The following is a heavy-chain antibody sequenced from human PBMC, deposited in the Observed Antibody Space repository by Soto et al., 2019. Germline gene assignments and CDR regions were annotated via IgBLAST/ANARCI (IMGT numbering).Heavy chain of an antibody. CDR3: ARDYSDSWRGWFDP. V-gene: IGHV3-74*01. Sequence: PGGSLRLSCAGTGFTSSNYWMHWVRQAPGKGLVWVARINRNGSRTGYADSVKGRFTISRDNAKNTVDLQMNSLRVDDTAVYYCARDYSDSWRGWFDPWGQGVLVTVSS. CDR1: GFTSSNYW. D-gene: IGHD3-3*01. CDR2: INRNGSRT. J-gene: IGHJ5*02.